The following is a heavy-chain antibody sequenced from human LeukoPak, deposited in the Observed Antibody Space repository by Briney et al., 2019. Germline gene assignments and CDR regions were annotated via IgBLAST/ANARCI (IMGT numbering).Heavy chain of an antibody. CDR3: ARRGSGSYVLDY. CDR1: GYTFTRYY. J-gene: IGHJ4*02. D-gene: IGHD3-10*01. Sequence: GASVKVSCKASGYTFTRYYMHWVRQAPGQGLEWTGIINPSDGVIDYAQKFQDRVTMTRDTSTSTVYMELSSLRSEDTAVYYCARRGSGSYVLDYWGQGTLVTVSS. CDR2: INPSDGVI. V-gene: IGHV1-46*01.